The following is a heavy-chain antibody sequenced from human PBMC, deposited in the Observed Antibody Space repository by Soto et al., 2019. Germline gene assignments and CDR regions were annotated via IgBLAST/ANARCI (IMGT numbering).Heavy chain of an antibody. CDR1: GGSVSSGSYY. D-gene: IGHD3-10*02. Sequence: QVQLQESGPGLVKPSETLSLTCTVSGGSVSSGSYYWSWIRQPPGKGLEWIGYIYYSGSTNYNPSLKRRVTISVDTSKNQFSLKLSSVTAADTAVYYCARAGRLVRGYNWFDPWGQGTLVTVSS. V-gene: IGHV4-61*01. CDR2: IYYSGST. CDR3: ARAGRLVRGYNWFDP. J-gene: IGHJ5*02.